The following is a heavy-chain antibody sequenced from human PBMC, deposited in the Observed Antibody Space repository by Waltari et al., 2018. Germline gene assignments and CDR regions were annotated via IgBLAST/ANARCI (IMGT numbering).Heavy chain of an antibody. CDR3: ARDLRAHYYDAYGMDV. CDR1: GYTFTSYG. J-gene: IGHJ6*02. V-gene: IGHV1-18*01. Sequence: QVQLVQSGAEVKKPGASVKVSCKASGYTFTSYGISWVRQAPGQGLEWMGWISAYNGNTNDAQKLQGRVTMTTDTYTRTAYMELRSLRSDDTDVYYCARDLRAHYYDAYGMDVWGQGTTVTVSS. D-gene: IGHD3-22*01. CDR2: ISAYNGNT.